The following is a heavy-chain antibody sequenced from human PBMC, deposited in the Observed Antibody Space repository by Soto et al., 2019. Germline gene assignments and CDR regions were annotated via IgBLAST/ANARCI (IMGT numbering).Heavy chain of an antibody. D-gene: IGHD3-22*01. CDR3: AKLYYYDSSGYYYAPASVDY. CDR1: GFTFSSYG. J-gene: IGHJ4*02. CDR2: ISYDGSNK. Sequence: GGSLRLSCAASGFTFSSYGMHWVRQAPGKGLEWVAVISYDGSNKYYADSVKGRFTISRDNSKNTLYLQMNSLRAEDTAVYYCAKLYYYDSSGYYYAPASVDYWGQGTLVTVSS. V-gene: IGHV3-30*18.